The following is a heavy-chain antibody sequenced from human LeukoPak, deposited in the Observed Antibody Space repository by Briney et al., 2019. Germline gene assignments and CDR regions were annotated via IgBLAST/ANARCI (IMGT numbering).Heavy chain of an antibody. CDR1: GVTFRTYS. J-gene: IGHJ3*02. Sequence: PGGSLRLSCAAPGVTFRTYSMNWVRQAPGKGLEWVSYISSSSSTIYYADSVKGRFTISRDNAKNSLHLQMNSLRAEETAVYYCAREGIVVPATIGAFDIWGQGTMVTVSS. CDR3: AREGIVVPATIGAFDI. D-gene: IGHD2-2*01. CDR2: ISSSSSTI. V-gene: IGHV3-48*01.